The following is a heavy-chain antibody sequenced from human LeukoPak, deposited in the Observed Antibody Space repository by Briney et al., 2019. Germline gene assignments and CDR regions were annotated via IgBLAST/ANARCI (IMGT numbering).Heavy chain of an antibody. CDR1: GGSISSYY. J-gene: IGHJ5*02. CDR3: ARQRNWFDP. V-gene: IGHV4-59*08. CDR2: IYYSGST. Sequence: SQTLSLSCTVSGGSISSYYWSWIRQPPGKGLEWIGYIYYSGSTNYNPSLKSRVTISVDTSKNQFSLKLSSVTAADTAVYYCARQRNWFDPWGQGTLVTVSS.